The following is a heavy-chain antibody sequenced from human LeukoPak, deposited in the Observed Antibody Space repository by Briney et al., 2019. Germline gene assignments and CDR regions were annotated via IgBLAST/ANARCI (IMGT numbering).Heavy chain of an antibody. V-gene: IGHV1-24*01. CDR2: FDPEDGET. CDR1: GYTLTELS. Sequence: ASVKVSCKVSGYTLTELSMHWVRQAPGKGLEWMGGFDPEDGETIYAQKFQGRVTMTEDTSTDTAYMELSRLRSDDTAVYYCARVTSPGEGPYSYGYWGQGTLVTVSS. J-gene: IGHJ4*02. D-gene: IGHD5-18*01. CDR3: ARVTSPGEGPYSYGY.